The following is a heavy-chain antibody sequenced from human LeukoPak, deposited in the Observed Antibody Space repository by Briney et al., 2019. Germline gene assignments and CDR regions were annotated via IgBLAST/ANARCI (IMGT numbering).Heavy chain of an antibody. CDR1: GYSFTSYW. J-gene: IGHJ4*02. CDR2: IYPGDSYT. CDR3: ARQGGYYDSSGYYYDGHYFDY. D-gene: IGHD3-22*01. Sequence: GESPKILCKGAGYSFTSYWNGWVRQMPGKGLEWMGIIYPGDSYTRYSPSFQGQVTISADKSISTPYLQWSSLKASDTAMYYCARQGGYYDSSGYYYDGHYFDYWGQGTLVTVSS. V-gene: IGHV5-51*01.